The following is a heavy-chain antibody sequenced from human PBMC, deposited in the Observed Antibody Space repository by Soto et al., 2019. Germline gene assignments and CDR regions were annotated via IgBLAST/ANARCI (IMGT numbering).Heavy chain of an antibody. CDR2: ISYDGNYE. J-gene: IGHJ4*02. V-gene: IGHV3-30-3*01. CDR1: GFSFSTYT. D-gene: IGHD3-16*01. Sequence: QVQLVESGGGVVQPGGSLRLSCAASGFSFSTYTLHWVRQAPGKGLEWVAVISYDGNYEYYADSVKGRFTISRDNSKNTMFLQTNSLRADDTAIYYCVRTSVAYTWGYYFDYWGQGALVTVSS. CDR3: VRTSVAYTWGYYFDY.